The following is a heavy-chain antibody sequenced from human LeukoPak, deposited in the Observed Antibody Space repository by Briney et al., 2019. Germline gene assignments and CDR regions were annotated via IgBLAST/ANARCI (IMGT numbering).Heavy chain of an antibody. CDR3: ARDRVYCSGGSCLNWFDP. Sequence: GASVKVSCKASGYTFTSYGISWVRQAPGQGLEWMGWISAYNGNTNYAQKLQGRVTMTTDTSTSTAYMELRSLRSDDTAVYYCARDRVYCSGGSCLNWFDPLGQGTLVTVSS. J-gene: IGHJ5*02. CDR1: GYTFTSYG. CDR2: ISAYNGNT. D-gene: IGHD2-15*01. V-gene: IGHV1-18*04.